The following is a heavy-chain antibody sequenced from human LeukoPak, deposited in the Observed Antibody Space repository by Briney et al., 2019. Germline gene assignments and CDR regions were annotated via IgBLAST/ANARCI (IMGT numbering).Heavy chain of an antibody. D-gene: IGHD3-22*01. Sequence: GGSLRLSCAASGFTFSSYWMSWVRQAPGKGLEWVANIKQDGSEKYYVDSVKGRFTISRDNAKNSLYLQMNSLRAEDTAVYYCARVSPYDSTAANNDYWGQGTLVTVSS. V-gene: IGHV3-7*01. CDR1: GFTFSSYW. J-gene: IGHJ4*02. CDR2: IKQDGSEK. CDR3: ARVSPYDSTAANNDY.